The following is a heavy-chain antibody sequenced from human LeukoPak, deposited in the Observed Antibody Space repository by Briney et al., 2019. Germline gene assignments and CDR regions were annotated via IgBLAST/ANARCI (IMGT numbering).Heavy chain of an antibody. CDR1: GVSISDGRYY. Sequence: SAETLSLTCSVSGVSISDGRYYWTWLRQHPGKGLEWIVYKYYSGSAKYNPSLKSRLTISVDPSKNQFSLQLRSVAAADTAMYYCATPYCSGISCLDVFNMWGQGTMVTVSS. CDR2: KYYSGSA. D-gene: IGHD2-15*01. V-gene: IGHV4-31*03. J-gene: IGHJ3*02. CDR3: ATPYCSGISCLDVFNM.